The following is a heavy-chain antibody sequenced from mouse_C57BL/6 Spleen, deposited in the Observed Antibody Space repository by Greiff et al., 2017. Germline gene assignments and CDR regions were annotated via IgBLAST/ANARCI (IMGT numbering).Heavy chain of an antibody. J-gene: IGHJ1*03. V-gene: IGHV1-64*01. D-gene: IGHD1-1*01. Sequence: QVQLQQPGAELVKPGASVKLSCKASGYTFTSSWMHWVKQRPGQGLEWIGMIHPNSGSTNYNEKFKSKATLTVDKSSSTAYMQLSSLTSEDSAVYYCARGGNYDGRSYFDVWGTGTTVTVSS. CDR3: ARGGNYDGRSYFDV. CDR1: GYTFTSSW. CDR2: IHPNSGST.